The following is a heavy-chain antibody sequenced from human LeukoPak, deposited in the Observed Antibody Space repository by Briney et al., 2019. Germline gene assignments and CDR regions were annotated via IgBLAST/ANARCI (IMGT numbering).Heavy chain of an antibody. Sequence: SVKVSCKASGGTFSSYTISWVRQAPAQGLEGMGRIIPILGIVNYAQKFQGRVTITADKSTSTAYMELSSLRSEDTAVYYCARAGGNYCSSTSSFQSAVWGQRTLVTVSS. J-gene: IGHJ1*01. CDR2: IIPILGIV. D-gene: IGHD2-2*01. V-gene: IGHV1-69*02. CDR1: GGTFSSYT. CDR3: ARAGGNYCSSTSSFQSAV.